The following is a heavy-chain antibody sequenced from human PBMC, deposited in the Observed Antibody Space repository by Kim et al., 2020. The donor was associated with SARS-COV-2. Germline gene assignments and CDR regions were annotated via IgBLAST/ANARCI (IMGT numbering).Heavy chain of an antibody. V-gene: IGHV3-23*01. J-gene: IGHJ6*02. D-gene: IGHD6-19*01. CDR1: GFTFSNYV. CDR2: ISAGAVST. Sequence: GGSLRLSCAASGFTFSNYVMNWVRQAPGKGLEWVSGISAGAVSTYYADSVKGRFTISRDNSMNTLYLQMNSLRAEDTAVYYCAKVPVVGYHYGMDVWGQGATVTVSS. CDR3: AKVPVVGYHYGMDV.